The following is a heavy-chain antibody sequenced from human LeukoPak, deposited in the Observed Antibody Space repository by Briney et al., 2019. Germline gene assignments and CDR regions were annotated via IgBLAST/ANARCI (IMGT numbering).Heavy chain of an antibody. V-gene: IGHV6-1*01. Sequence: SQTLSLTCAISGDSVPSNSAAWNWIRQSPSRGLEWLGRTYYRSKWYNDYAVSVKSRITINPDTSKNQFSLQLNSVTPEDTAVYYCARSLRLGYCSSTSCYGAFDIWGQGTMVTVSS. D-gene: IGHD2-2*01. CDR1: GDSVPSNSAA. CDR3: ARSLRLGYCSSTSCYGAFDI. CDR2: TYYRSKWYN. J-gene: IGHJ3*02.